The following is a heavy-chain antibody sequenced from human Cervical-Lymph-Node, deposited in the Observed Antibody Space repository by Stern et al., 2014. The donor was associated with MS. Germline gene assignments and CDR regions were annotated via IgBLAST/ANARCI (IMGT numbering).Heavy chain of an antibody. CDR1: GFSLSNGVG. D-gene: IGHD6-19*01. CDR3: ARRRRYGSGRYHFDY. Sequence: QITLKESGPTLVKPTQTLKLTCTFSGFSLSNGVGVAWIRQPPGKALEWLALTFWDDERRYSPSLTSRLTITKDTSKNQVVLTRTNMDPVDTATYYCARRRRYGSGRYHFDYWGQGILVTVSS. V-gene: IGHV2-5*02. CDR2: TFWDDER. J-gene: IGHJ4*02.